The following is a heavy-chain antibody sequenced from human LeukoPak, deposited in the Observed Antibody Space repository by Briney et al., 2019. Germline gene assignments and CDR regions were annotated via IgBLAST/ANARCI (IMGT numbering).Heavy chain of an antibody. Sequence: GGPLRLSCAASGFTFSTYVMNWFRQAPGKGLEWVSTISVGAEYIFYADSVKGRFTISRDDSNNALYLQMHSLRAEDTALYYCASGPPFLKYFEYWGQGTLVTVSS. CDR2: ISVGAEYI. J-gene: IGHJ4*02. CDR3: ASGPPFLKYFEY. D-gene: IGHD3-3*01. V-gene: IGHV3-23*01. CDR1: GFTFSTYV.